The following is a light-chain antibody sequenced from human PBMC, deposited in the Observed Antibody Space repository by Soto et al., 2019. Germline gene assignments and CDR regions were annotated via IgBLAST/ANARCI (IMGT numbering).Light chain of an antibody. J-gene: IGKJ1*01. V-gene: IGKV1-5*01. CDR1: QSISSW. CDR3: KKYNSYSKTK. CDR2: DAS. Sequence: IQMTQSPSTLSASVGDRVTITCRASQSISSWLAWYQQKPGKAPKLLIYDASILGSGVPSRFSGSGSGTELTINISSMKHDDFENYYCKKYNSYSKTKFGQGTKVDIK.